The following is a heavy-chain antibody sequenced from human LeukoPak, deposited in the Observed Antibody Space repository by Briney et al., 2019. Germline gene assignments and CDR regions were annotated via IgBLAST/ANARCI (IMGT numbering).Heavy chain of an antibody. CDR3: ASQGDYYYYGMDV. CDR1: GGSISSSNW. J-gene: IGHJ6*04. V-gene: IGHV4-4*02. Sequence: SETLSLTCAVSGGSISSSNWWSWVRQPPGKGLEWIGEIYHSGSTNYNPSLKCRVTISVDKSKNQFSLKLSSVTAADTAVHYCASQGDYYYYGMDVWGKGTTVTVSS. CDR2: IYHSGST.